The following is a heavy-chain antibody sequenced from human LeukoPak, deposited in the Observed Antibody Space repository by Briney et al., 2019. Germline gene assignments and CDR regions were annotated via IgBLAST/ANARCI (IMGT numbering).Heavy chain of an antibody. CDR1: GGSISSSSYY. J-gene: IGHJ4*02. Sequence: SETLPLTCTVSGGSISSSSYYWGWIRQPPGKGLEWIGSIYYSGSTYYNPSLKSRVTISVDTSKNQFSLKLSSVTAADTAVYYCARHFRPYGGNLYYFDYWGQGTLVTVSS. V-gene: IGHV4-39*01. D-gene: IGHD4-23*01. CDR3: ARHFRPYGGNLYYFDY. CDR2: IYYSGST.